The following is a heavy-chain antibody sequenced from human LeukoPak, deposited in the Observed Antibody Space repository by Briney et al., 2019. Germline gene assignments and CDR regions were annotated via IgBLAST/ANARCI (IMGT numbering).Heavy chain of an antibody. CDR2: IAWDSGNQ. D-gene: IGHD1-26*01. CDR3: IKDMGFDLLKDAFHI. V-gene: IGHV3-9*01. CDR1: GFSLEDYA. J-gene: IGHJ3*02. Sequence: GRSLILSCVGSGFSLEDYAMHWVRQVPGKGLEWVSSIAWDSGNQAYTDSVKGRFTISRDNDKNSLYLQMNSLRPEDTAFYYCIKDMGFDLLKDAFHIWGQGTLVTVSS.